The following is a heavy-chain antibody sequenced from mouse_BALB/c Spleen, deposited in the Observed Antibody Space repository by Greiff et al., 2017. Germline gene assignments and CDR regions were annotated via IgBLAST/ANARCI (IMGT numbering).Heavy chain of an antibody. J-gene: IGHJ4*01. Sequence: EVQLVESGGGLVKPGGFLKLSCAASGFTFSSYAMSWVRQSPEKRLEWVAEISSGGSYTYYPDTVTGRFTISRDNAKNTLYLEMSSLRSEDTAMYYCARDRYYYGSSGYAMDYWGQGTSVTVSS. CDR1: GFTFSSYA. CDR3: ARDRYYYGSSGYAMDY. V-gene: IGHV5-9-4*01. D-gene: IGHD1-1*01. CDR2: ISSGGSYT.